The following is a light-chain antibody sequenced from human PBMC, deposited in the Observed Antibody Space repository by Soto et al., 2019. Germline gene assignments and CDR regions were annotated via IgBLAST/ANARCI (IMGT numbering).Light chain of an antibody. V-gene: IGLV4-69*01. CDR3: QTWGTGIWV. Sequence: QLVLTQSPSASASLGASVKLTCTLSSGHSSYAIAWHQQQPEKGPRYLMKLNSDGSHSKGDGLPDRFSGSSSGAERYLTISSLPSEDEADYYCQTWGTGIWVFGGGTKLTVL. CDR1: SGHSSYA. CDR2: LNSDGSH. J-gene: IGLJ3*02.